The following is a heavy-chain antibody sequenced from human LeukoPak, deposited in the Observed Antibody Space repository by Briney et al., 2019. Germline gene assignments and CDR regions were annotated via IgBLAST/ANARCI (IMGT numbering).Heavy chain of an antibody. J-gene: IGHJ5*02. CDR3: ARVVYYDSSGYYYYVWFAP. CDR1: GGSISSGGYS. CDR2: IYHSGST. Sequence: SETLSLTCAVSGGSISSGGYSWSWIRQPPGKGLEWIGYIYHSGSTYYNPSLKSRVTISVDRSKNQFSLKLSSVTAADTAVYYCARVVYYDSSGYYYYVWFAPWGQGTLVTVSS. V-gene: IGHV4-30-2*01. D-gene: IGHD3-22*01.